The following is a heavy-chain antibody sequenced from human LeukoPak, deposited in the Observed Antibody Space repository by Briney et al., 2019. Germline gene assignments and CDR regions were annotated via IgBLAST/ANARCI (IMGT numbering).Heavy chain of an antibody. CDR3: ARGSSNWYSYYFDY. V-gene: IGHV4-59*01. CDR2: IYYSGST. J-gene: IGHJ4*02. Sequence: ASETLSLTCTVSGGSISSYCWSWIRQPPGKGLEWIGYIYYSGSTNYNPSLKSRVTISVETSKNQFSLKLSSVTAADTAVYYCARGSSNWYSYYFDYWGQGTLVTVSS. CDR1: GGSISSYC. D-gene: IGHD6-13*01.